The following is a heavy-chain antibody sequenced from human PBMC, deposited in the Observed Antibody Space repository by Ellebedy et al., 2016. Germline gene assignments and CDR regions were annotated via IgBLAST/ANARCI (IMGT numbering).Heavy chain of an antibody. CDR2: ISYDGSNK. J-gene: IGHJ4*02. D-gene: IGHD1-26*01. CDR3: ARGGAPIVGAIGLLDY. CDR1: GFAFSSYA. V-gene: IGHV3-30-3*01. Sequence: GGSLRLXXAASGFAFSSYAMHWVRQAPGKGLEWVAVISYDGSNKYYADSVKGRFTISRDNSKNTLYLQMNSLRAEDTAVYYCARGGAPIVGAIGLLDYWGQGTLVTVAS.